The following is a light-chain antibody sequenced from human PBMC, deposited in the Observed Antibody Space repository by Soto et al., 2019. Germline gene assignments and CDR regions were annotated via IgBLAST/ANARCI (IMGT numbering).Light chain of an antibody. J-gene: IGLJ1*01. CDR3: CSYAGSSTV. V-gene: IGLV2-23*02. CDR2: EVS. Sequence: QSVLTQPASVSGSPGQSITISCTGTSSDVGSYNLVSWYHQHPGKAPKLMICEVSKRPSGVSNRFSGSKSGNTASLTISGLQAEDEADYYCCSYAGSSTVFGTGTKLTVL. CDR1: SSDVGSYNL.